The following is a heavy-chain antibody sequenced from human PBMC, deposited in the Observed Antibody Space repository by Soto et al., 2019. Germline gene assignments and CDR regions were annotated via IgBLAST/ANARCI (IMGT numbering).Heavy chain of an antibody. V-gene: IGHV3-74*01. CDR3: ARDQGYVGFDY. D-gene: IGHD5-12*01. CDR2: INSDGSST. J-gene: IGHJ4*02. CDR1: GFTISSYW. Sequence: EVQLVESGGGLVQPGGSLRLSCAASGFTISSYWMHWVRQAPGKGLVWVSRINSDGSSTNYADSVKGRFTISRDNAKNTLYLQMNILRVEKTAVYYCARDQGYVGFDYWGQGTGVTVSS.